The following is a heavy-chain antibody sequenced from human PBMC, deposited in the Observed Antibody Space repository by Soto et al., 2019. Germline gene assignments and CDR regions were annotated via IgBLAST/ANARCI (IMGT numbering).Heavy chain of an antibody. D-gene: IGHD3-10*01. CDR3: ARALTPLPGKT. J-gene: IGHJ4*02. CDR2: IYYSGST. V-gene: IGHV4-59*01. CDR1: GGSISSYY. Sequence: PSETLSLTCTVSGGSISSYYWSWIRQPPGKGLEWIGYIYYSGSTNYNPSPKSRVTISVDTSKNQFSLKLSSVTAADTAVYYCARALTPLPGKTWGQGTLVTVSS.